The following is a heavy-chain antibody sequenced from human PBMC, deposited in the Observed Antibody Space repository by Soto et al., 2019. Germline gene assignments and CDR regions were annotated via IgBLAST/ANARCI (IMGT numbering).Heavy chain of an antibody. CDR3: ASDSSVSYYADVRFDY. Sequence: PSETLPLTCTVSGGSISSSRYYWGWILHPPGKGLEWIGSIYYSGSTYYNPSLKSRVTIAVDTSKNQFSLKLSSVTAADTAVYYCASDSSVSYYADVRFDYWGQGSLVTVSS. V-gene: IGHV4-39*01. D-gene: IGHD3-22*01. CDR1: GGSISSSRYY. CDR2: IYYSGST. J-gene: IGHJ4*02.